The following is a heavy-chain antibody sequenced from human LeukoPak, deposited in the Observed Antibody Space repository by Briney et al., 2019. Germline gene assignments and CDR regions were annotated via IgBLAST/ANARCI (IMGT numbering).Heavy chain of an antibody. CDR2: IYYSGTT. CDR1: GGSISSSNYY. J-gene: IGHJ4*02. Sequence: PSETLSLTCTVSGGSISSSNYYWAWIRQPPGKGLEWIGSIYYSGTTYYNPSLKSRVTISVDTSKNQFSLHLTSVTAADTGFYFCARDNLPKAATGRSLDFWGQGILVTVSS. D-gene: IGHD6-13*01. CDR3: ARDNLPKAATGRSLDF. V-gene: IGHV4-39*07.